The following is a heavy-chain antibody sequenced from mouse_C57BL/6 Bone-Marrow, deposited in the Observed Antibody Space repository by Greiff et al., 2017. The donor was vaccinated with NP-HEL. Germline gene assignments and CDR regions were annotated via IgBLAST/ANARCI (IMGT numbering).Heavy chain of an antibody. D-gene: IGHD1-1*01. Sequence: QVQLQQPGAELVRPGTSVKLSCKASGYTFTSYWMHWVKQRPGQGLEWIGVIDPSDSYTNYNQKFKGKATLTVDTSSSTAYMQLSSLTSEDSAVYYCAMDHYYGSSYCYWYFDVWGTGTTVTVSS. V-gene: IGHV1-59*01. CDR2: IDPSDSYT. J-gene: IGHJ1*03. CDR1: GYTFTSYW. CDR3: AMDHYYGSSYCYWYFDV.